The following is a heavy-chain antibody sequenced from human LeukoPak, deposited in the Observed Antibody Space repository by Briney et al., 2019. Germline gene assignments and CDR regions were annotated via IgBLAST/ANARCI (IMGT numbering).Heavy chain of an antibody. V-gene: IGHV1-69*13. CDR1: GGTFSSYA. J-gene: IGHJ5*02. D-gene: IGHD6-19*01. Sequence: ASVTVSCKASGGTFSSYAISWVRQAPGQGLEWMGGIIPIFGTANYAQKFQGRVTITADESTSTAYMELSSLRSEDTAVYYCARDSSGWYYWFDPWGQGTLVTVSS. CDR2: IIPIFGTA. CDR3: ARDSSGWYYWFDP.